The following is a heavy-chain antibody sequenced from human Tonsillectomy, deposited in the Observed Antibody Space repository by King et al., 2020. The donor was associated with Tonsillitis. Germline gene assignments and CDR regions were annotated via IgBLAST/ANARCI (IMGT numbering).Heavy chain of an antibody. CDR2: INSDGSST. CDR1: GFTFSSYW. D-gene: IGHD6-13*01. Sequence: VQLVESGGGLVQPGGSLRLSCAASGFTFSSYWMHWVRQAPGKGLVWVSRINSDGSSTSYADSVKGRFTISRENAKNTLYLQMNSLRAEDTAVYYCASAGYSSSWYLCYWGQGTLVTVSS. CDR3: ASAGYSSSWYLCY. J-gene: IGHJ4*02. V-gene: IGHV3-74*01.